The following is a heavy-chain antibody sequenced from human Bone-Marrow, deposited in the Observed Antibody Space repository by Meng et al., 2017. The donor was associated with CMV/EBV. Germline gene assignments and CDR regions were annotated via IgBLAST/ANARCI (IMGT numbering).Heavy chain of an antibody. D-gene: IGHD1-7*01. CDR1: GFTFSSYW. CDR2: INSDGSST. CDR3: ASTSLNWNYQNYYYYGMDV. V-gene: IGHV3-74*01. Sequence: GGSLRLSCVASGFTFSSYWMHWVRQAPGKGLVWVSRINSDGSSTNYADSVKGRFTISRDNAKNTLYLQMNSLRAEDTAVYYCASTSLNWNYQNYYYYGMDVWGQGTTVTVSS. J-gene: IGHJ6*02.